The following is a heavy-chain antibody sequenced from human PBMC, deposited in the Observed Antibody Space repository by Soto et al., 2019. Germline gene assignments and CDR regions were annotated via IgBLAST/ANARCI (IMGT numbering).Heavy chain of an antibody. Sequence: LSLTCAVYGGSFSGYYWSWIRQPPGKGLEWIGEINHSGSTNYNPSLKSRVTISVDTSKNQFSLKLSSVTAADTAVYYCAGSYYGSGSQYYFDYWGQGTLVTVSS. CDR3: AGSYYGSGSQYYFDY. CDR1: GGSFSGYY. J-gene: IGHJ4*02. D-gene: IGHD3-10*01. CDR2: INHSGST. V-gene: IGHV4-34*01.